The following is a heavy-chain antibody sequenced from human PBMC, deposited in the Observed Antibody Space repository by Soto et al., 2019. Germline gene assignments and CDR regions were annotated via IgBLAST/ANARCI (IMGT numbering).Heavy chain of an antibody. CDR2: FDPEDGET. D-gene: IGHD3-22*01. CDR3: ATGRYYYDSSGPYFDY. Sequence: ASVKVSCKVSGYTLTELSMRWVRQAPGKGLEWMGGFDPEDGETIYAQKFQGRVTMTEDTSTDTAYMELSSLRSEDTAVYYCATGRYYYDSSGPYFDYWGQGTLVTVSS. J-gene: IGHJ4*02. CDR1: GYTLTELS. V-gene: IGHV1-24*01.